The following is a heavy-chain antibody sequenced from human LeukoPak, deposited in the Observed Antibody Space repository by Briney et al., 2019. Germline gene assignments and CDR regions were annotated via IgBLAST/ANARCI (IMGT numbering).Heavy chain of an antibody. J-gene: IGHJ5*02. V-gene: IGHV3-23*01. D-gene: IGHD6-19*01. CDR3: AKDGTSGWYVGNWFDP. Sequence: GPLLLSCASSGFSFSSYAMSWGRQAPGKVLEWVSAISDSGGSTYYADSVKGRFTISRDNSKNTLYLQMNSLRAEDTAVYYCAKDGTSGWYVGNWFDPWGQGTLVTVSS. CDR1: GFSFSSYA. CDR2: ISDSGGST.